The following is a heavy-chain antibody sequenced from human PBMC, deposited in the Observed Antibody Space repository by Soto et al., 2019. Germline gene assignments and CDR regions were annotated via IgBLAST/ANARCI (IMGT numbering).Heavy chain of an antibody. CDR2: IDPSDSYT. CDR3: ANSPAYRNSPCSNDYHYGMDV. J-gene: IGHJ6*02. D-gene: IGHD4-4*01. CDR1: GYSFTSYW. Sequence: GESLKISCKGSGYSFTSYWISWVRQMPGKGLEWMGRIDPSDSYTNYSPSFQGHVTISADKSISTAYLQRSSLKASDTAMYYCANSPAYRNSPCSNDYHYGMDVWGQGTTVTVSS. V-gene: IGHV5-10-1*01.